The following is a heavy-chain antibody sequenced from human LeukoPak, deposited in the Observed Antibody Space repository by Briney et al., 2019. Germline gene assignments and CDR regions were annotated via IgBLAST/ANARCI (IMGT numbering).Heavy chain of an antibody. V-gene: IGHV3-23*01. CDR3: AKDRGFHNWFDP. J-gene: IGHJ5*02. CDR2: ISGSGGST. Sequence: GGYLRLSCAASGFTFSSYAMSWVRQAPGKGLEWVSAISGSGGSTYYADSVKGRFTISRDNSKNTLYLQMNSLRAEDTAVYYCAKDRGFHNWFDPWGQGTLVTVSS. CDR1: GFTFSSYA.